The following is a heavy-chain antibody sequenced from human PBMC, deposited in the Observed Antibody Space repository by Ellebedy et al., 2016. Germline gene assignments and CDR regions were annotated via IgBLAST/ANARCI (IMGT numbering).Heavy chain of an antibody. CDR1: GGSFNDKY. J-gene: IGHJ4*02. Sequence: SETLSLTCAVYGGSFNDKYWSWIRQPPGKGLEWIGEINHGGSTNYNPSLKSRVTISLDASKKQFSLKLNSVTAADTSMYYCARAPIIMVRGVLGGGAFDNWGQGALVTVSS. D-gene: IGHD3-10*01. CDR3: ARAPIIMVRGVLGGGAFDN. V-gene: IGHV4-34*01. CDR2: INHGGST.